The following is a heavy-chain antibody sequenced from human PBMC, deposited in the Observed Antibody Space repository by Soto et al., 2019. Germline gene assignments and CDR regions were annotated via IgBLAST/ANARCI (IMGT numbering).Heavy chain of an antibody. CDR3: ARARSSVVPATLYD. CDR2: ISSSSRTI. Sequence: GGSLRLSCAASGFTFSSYYMNWVRQAPGKGLEWVSHISSSSRTIYYADSVKGRFTISRDNARNSLYLQMNSLRVEDTAVYYCARARSSVVPATLYDWGQGTLVTVSS. CDR1: GFTFSSYY. V-gene: IGHV3-48*01. J-gene: IGHJ4*02. D-gene: IGHD2-15*01.